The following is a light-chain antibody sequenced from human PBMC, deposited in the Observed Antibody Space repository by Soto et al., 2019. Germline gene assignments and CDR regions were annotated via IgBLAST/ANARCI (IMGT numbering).Light chain of an antibody. Sequence: ENVLTQSPGTLSLSTGERASLSCRASQTVYNGYLAWYQQKPGQAPRLLIYGASSRATGIPDRFSGSESGTDFTLTISSLEPEDFAVYYCQQYVSSPRTFGQGTKVDIK. CDR3: QQYVSSPRT. J-gene: IGKJ1*01. V-gene: IGKV3-20*01. CDR1: QTVYNGY. CDR2: GAS.